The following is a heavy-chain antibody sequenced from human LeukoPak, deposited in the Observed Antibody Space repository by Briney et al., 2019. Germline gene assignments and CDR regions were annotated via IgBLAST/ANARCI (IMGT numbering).Heavy chain of an antibody. Sequence: GGSLRLSCAASGFTFSSYAMSWVRQAPGKGLEWVSAISGSGGSTYYADSVKGRFTISRDNSKNTLYLQMSSLRPEDTAVYYCARGPYHYDSGSSSGAFDIWGQGTMVTVSS. J-gene: IGHJ3*02. CDR2: ISGSGGST. V-gene: IGHV3-23*01. D-gene: IGHD3-10*01. CDR3: ARGPYHYDSGSSSGAFDI. CDR1: GFTFSSYA.